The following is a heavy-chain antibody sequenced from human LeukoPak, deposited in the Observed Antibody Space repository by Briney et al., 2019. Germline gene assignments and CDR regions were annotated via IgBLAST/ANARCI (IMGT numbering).Heavy chain of an antibody. CDR1: GGSISNSF. D-gene: IGHD5-18*01. CDR2: IYSTGAT. Sequence: PSETLSLTCTVSGGSISNSFWSWIRQPAGKGLEWIGRIYSTGATNYSPSLKSRVTMSIDTSKNQFSLKLSSVTAADTAVYYCASLRRGYSYGFYCYYGMDVWGQGTTVTVSS. J-gene: IGHJ6*02. CDR3: ASLRRGYSYGFYCYYGMDV. V-gene: IGHV4-4*07.